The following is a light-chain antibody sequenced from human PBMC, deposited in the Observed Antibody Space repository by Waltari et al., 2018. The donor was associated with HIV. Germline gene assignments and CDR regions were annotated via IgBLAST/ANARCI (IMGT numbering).Light chain of an antibody. J-gene: IGLJ3*02. V-gene: IGLV1-47*01. Sequence: QSVLTQPPSASGTPGQSVTIPCSGSSSHIRSTYVYWYQQLPGTAPKLLVYRNNQRPSGVPDRFSGFKSGTSASLAISGLRSEDEADYYCAAWDDNLSGWVFGGGSKLTIL. CDR2: RNN. CDR1: SSHIRSTY. CDR3: AAWDDNLSGWV.